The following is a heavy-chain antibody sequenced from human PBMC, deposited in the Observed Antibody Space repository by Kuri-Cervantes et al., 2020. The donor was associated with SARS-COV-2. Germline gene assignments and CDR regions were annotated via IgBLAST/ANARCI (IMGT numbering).Heavy chain of an antibody. D-gene: IGHD3-16*01. V-gene: IGHV4-34*01. J-gene: IGHJ4*02. Sequence: GSLRLSCAVYGGSFSAYYWSWIRQPPGKGLEWIGEINHSGSTNYNPFLKSRVTISVDTSKHQLSLKLSSVTAADTAVYYCAGSPGGVFDCWGQGTLVTVSS. CDR3: AGSPGGVFDC. CDR2: INHSGST. CDR1: GGSFSAYY.